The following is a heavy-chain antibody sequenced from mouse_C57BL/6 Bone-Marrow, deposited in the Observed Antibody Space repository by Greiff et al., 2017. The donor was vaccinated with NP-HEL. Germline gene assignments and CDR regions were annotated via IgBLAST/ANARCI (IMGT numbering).Heavy chain of an antibody. J-gene: IGHJ3*01. CDR3: AKYYYGFAY. Sequence: QVQLQQPGPELVKPGASVKMSCKASGYTFTSYWITWVKQRPGQGLEWIGDIYPGSGSTNYNEKFKSKATLTVDTSSSTAYMQLTSVTSDDSSVYYCAKYYYGFAYWGQGTLVTVSA. CDR1: GYTFTSYW. CDR2: IYPGSGST. V-gene: IGHV1-55*01. D-gene: IGHD1-1*01.